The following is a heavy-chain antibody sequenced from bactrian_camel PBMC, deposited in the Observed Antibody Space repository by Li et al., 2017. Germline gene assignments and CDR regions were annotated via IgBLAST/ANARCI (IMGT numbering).Heavy chain of an antibody. CDR3: AAANSGSWTPYTFLRIST. D-gene: IGHD2*01. CDR1: GYTYSRCS. Sequence: HVQLVESGGGSVQAGGSLRLSCAASGYTYSRCSMGWYRQAPGNECELVSTISSDGSTYYADSVKGRFTMFRDNRKNTLYLQMNSLKPEDTAVYHCAAANSGSWTPYTFLRISTGTRGPRSPSP. CDR2: ISSDGST. J-gene: IGHJ4*01. V-gene: IGHV3S55*01.